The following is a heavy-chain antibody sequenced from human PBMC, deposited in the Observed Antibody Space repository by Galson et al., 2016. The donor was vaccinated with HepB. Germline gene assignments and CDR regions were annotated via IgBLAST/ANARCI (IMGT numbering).Heavy chain of an antibody. CDR3: ATEVFGMPFNSDY. CDR1: GFTFSNVW. V-gene: IGHV3-15*01. J-gene: IGHJ4*02. Sequence: SLRLSCAASGFTFSNVWMNWVRQAPGKGLEWVGRIRSKTAGGTTDYAAPGKGRFTVSRDDSKNTLFLQISSLETDDTAVYYCATEVFGMPFNSDYWGQGTVVTVSS. D-gene: IGHD2-2*01. CDR2: IRSKTAGGTT.